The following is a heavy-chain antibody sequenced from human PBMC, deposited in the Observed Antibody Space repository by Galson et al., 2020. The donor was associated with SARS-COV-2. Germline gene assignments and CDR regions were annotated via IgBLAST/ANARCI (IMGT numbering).Heavy chain of an antibody. CDR2: INSGGDT. J-gene: IGHJ6*03. Sequence: SETLSLTCAVSAWSFSGYSWTWIRQAPGKGLEWIGEINSGGDTNYSPSLSSRVTLSVDTSRNQFSLRLTSVSAADTALYFWARGHQGVVPSPVRGLGPFYSYYYRDVGAKGTTVTVSS. CDR3: ARGHQGVVPSPVRGLGPFYSYYYRDV. CDR1: AWSFSGYS. V-gene: IGHV4-34*01. D-gene: IGHD3-10*01.